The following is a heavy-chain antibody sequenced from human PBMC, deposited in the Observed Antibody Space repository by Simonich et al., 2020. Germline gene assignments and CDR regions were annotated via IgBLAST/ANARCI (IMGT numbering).Heavy chain of an antibody. CDR2: IIPILGIA. CDR3: ARGEAAAGMGFDY. V-gene: IGHV1-69*10. CDR1: GGTFSSCA. Sequence: QVQLVQSGAEVKKPGSSVKVSCKASGGTFSSCAISWVRQAPGQGLEWMGGIIPILGIANYAQKFQGRVTITADKSTSTAYMELSSLRSEDTAVYYCARGEAAAGMGFDYWGQGTLVTVSS. D-gene: IGHD6-13*01. J-gene: IGHJ4*02.